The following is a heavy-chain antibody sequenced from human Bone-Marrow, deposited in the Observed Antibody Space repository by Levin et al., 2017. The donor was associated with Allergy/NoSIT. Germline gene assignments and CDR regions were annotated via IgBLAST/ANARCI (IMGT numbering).Heavy chain of an antibody. V-gene: IGHV3-23*01. CDR2: ISGRGDIT. J-gene: IGHJ4*02. CDR3: AKDLDPQLLRPFDY. D-gene: IGHD2-2*01. CDR1: EFTFSSYA. Sequence: PGGSLRLSCAASEFTFSSYAMNWVRQAPGKGLEWVSIISGRGDITYYADSVKGRFTISRDNSKNTLYLQMNSLRVEDTAVYFCAKDLDPQLLRPFDYWGQGTLVIVSS.